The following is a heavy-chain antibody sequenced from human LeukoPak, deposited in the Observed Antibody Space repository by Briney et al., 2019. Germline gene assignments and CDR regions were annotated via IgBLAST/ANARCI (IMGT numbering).Heavy chain of an antibody. CDR3: ARDPTTVVSVPYYFDF. V-gene: IGHV4-34*01. CDR1: GGSFTGYH. J-gene: IGHJ4*02. D-gene: IGHD3-22*01. Sequence: PSETLSLTCAVYGGSFTGYHWNWIRQSPQRGREWIGEINQRGHPHCKPSLESRLTISVDTSKNKFSLTLRSVTGADTAVYYCARDPTTVVSVPYYFDFWGQGTPVTVSS. CDR2: INQRGHP.